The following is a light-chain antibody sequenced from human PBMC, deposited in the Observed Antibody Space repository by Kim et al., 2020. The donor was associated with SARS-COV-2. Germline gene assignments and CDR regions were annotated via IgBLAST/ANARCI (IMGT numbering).Light chain of an antibody. V-gene: IGKV2-30*02. J-gene: IGKJ5*01. CDR2: RAS. CDR1: QSLVHSNGNIY. CDR3: LQGTHWPPIT. Sequence: DVVMTQSPLSLPVTLGQPASISCRSSQSLVHSNGNIYLSWFQQRPGQSPRRLIYRASNRDSGVPDRFSGSGSGTDFTLKISRVEAEDVGVYYCLQGTHWPPITFGQGKRLEIK.